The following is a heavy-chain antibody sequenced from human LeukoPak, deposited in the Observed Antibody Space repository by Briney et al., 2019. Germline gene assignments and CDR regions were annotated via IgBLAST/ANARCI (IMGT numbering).Heavy chain of an antibody. J-gene: IGHJ4*02. CDR1: GYTFTGYY. V-gene: IGHV1-2*06. CDR3: ARVGYGDPSTFDY. CDR2: INPNSGGT. Sequence: GASVKVSCKASGYTFTGYYMHWVRQAPGQGLEWMGRINPNSGGTNYAQKFQGRVTMTRDTSISTAYMELSRLRSDDTAVYYCARVGYGDPSTFDYWGQGTLVTVSS. D-gene: IGHD4-17*01.